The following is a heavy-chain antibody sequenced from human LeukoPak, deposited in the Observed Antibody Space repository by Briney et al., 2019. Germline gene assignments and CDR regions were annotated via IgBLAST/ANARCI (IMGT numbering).Heavy chain of an antibody. D-gene: IGHD6-19*01. CDR2: IRGRSDTT. CDR1: GFSFTMFS. CDR3: ARGPREWLVRVPFDY. Sequence: PGGSLRLSCAASGFSFTMFSMNWLRQAPGKGLEWIAFIRGRSDTTYYADSVQGRFTISRDNAEDSVYLQMNSLRAEDTAVYYCARGPREWLVRVPFDYWGQGTLVTVSS. V-gene: IGHV3-48*01. J-gene: IGHJ4*02.